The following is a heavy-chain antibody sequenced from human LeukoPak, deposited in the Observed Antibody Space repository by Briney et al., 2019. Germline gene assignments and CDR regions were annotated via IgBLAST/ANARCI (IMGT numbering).Heavy chain of an antibody. CDR1: GYTFTSYY. J-gene: IGHJ3*02. V-gene: IGHV1-46*01. CDR3: ARADMTRDGYNSAFDI. D-gene: IGHD5-24*01. CDR2: INPSSNST. Sequence: GASVKVSCKASGYTFTSYYMHWVRQAPGQGLEWMGIINPSSNSTSYAQKFHGRVTMTSDMSTSTVYMELRSLRFEDTAVYYCARADMTRDGYNSAFDIWGQGTMVTVSS.